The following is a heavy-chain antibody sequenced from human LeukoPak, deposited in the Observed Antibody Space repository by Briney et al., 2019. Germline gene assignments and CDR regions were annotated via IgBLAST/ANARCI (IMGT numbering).Heavy chain of an antibody. J-gene: IGHJ4*02. V-gene: IGHV3-48*03. CDR1: GFTISSYE. Sequence: PGGSLRLSCAASGFTISSYEMNWVRQAPGKGLEWVSYISSSGSTIYYADSVKGRFTISRDNAKNSLYLQMNSLRAEDTAVYYCASYGSGSYYNPRHFDYWGQGTLVTVSS. CDR3: ASYGSGSYYNPRHFDY. CDR2: ISSSGSTI. D-gene: IGHD3-10*01.